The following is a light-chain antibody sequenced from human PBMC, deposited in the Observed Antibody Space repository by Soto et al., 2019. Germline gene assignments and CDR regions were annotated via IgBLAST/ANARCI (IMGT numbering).Light chain of an antibody. CDR2: DVT. CDR3: CSYAGSYTGV. V-gene: IGLV2-11*01. J-gene: IGLJ1*01. Sequence: QSALTQPRSVSGSPGQSVTISCTGTSSDVGAYKYVSWYQRYPGEAPKVMIYDVTQRPSGVPDRFSGTKSGNTASLTISGLQAEDEADYYCCSYAGSYTGVFGSGTKVTVL. CDR1: SSDVGAYKY.